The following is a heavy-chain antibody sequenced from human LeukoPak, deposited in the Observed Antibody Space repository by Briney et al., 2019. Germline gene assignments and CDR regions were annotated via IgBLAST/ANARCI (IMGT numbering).Heavy chain of an antibody. Sequence: GGSLGLSCAVSGITLSNYGMSWGRQAPGKGLEWVAGISGSGGGTTYADSVRGRFTISRDNSKNTLYLQMNSLRAEDTAVYFCAKRGVVIRVILVAFHKEAYYFDSWGQGALVTVSS. CDR2: ISGSGGGT. J-gene: IGHJ4*02. CDR1: GITLSNYG. V-gene: IGHV3-23*01. CDR3: AKRGVVIRVILVAFHKEAYYFDS. D-gene: IGHD3-22*01.